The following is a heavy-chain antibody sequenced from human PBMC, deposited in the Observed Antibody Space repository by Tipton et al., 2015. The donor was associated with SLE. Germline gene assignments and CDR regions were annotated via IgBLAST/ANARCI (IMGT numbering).Heavy chain of an antibody. CDR2: IYSRGST. Sequence: TLSLTCSVSGASIGGGPYYWTWIRQSPGKGLEWIGNIYSRGSTQYNPSLTSRVTMSLDTSKNHFSLKLSSVTAADTAVYYCATDSDGFDFWGQGTLVTVSS. D-gene: IGHD5-24*01. CDR3: ATDSDGFDF. J-gene: IGHJ4*02. V-gene: IGHV4-31*03. CDR1: GASIGGGPYY.